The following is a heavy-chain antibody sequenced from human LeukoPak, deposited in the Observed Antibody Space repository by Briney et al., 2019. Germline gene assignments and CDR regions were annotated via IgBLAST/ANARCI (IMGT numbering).Heavy chain of an antibody. J-gene: IGHJ4*02. CDR2: ISYDGSNK. CDR3: ARAGYSSSWYWVDY. CDR1: GFTFSSYD. D-gene: IGHD6-13*01. V-gene: IGHV3-30*03. Sequence: GGSLRLSCAASGFTFSSYDMHWVRQAPGKGREGVAVISYDGSNKYYADSVKGRFTISRDNSKNTLYLQMNSLRAEDTAVYYCARAGYSSSWYWVDYWGQGTLVTVSS.